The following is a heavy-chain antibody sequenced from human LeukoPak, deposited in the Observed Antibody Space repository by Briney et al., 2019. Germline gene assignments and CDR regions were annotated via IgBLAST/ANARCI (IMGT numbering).Heavy chain of an antibody. CDR3: AKAIGGGGVSFDY. J-gene: IGHJ4*02. Sequence: GGSLRLSCAASGFTFSNYEMNWLRQAPGKGLEWVSYISISGTTIYYADSVKGRFTISRDNAKNSLYLQMNSLRAEDTAVYYCAKAIGGGGVSFDYWGQGTLVTVSS. CDR1: GFTFSNYE. CDR2: ISISGTTI. D-gene: IGHD3-16*01. V-gene: IGHV3-48*03.